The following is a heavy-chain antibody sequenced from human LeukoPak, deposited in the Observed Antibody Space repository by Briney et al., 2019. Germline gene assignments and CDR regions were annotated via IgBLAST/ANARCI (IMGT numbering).Heavy chain of an antibody. CDR2: INHSGST. J-gene: IGHJ6*02. D-gene: IGHD6-13*01. Sequence: SETLSLTCAVYGGSFSGYYWSWLRQPPGKGLEWIGEINHSGSTNYNPSLKSRVTISVDTSKNQFSLKLSSVTAADTAVYYCARGSSWSNADGMDVWGQGTTVTVSS. CDR3: ARGSSWSNADGMDV. CDR1: GGSFSGYY. V-gene: IGHV4-34*01.